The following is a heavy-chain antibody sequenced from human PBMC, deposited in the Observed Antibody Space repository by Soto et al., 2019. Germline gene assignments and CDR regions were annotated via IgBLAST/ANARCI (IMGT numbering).Heavy chain of an antibody. Sequence: QVQLVQSGAEVKKPGSSVKVSCKASGGTFSSYTISWVRQAPGQGLEWMGRIIPILGIANYAQKFQGRVTITADKSTSTAYMELSSLRSEDTAVYYCGRDDSSGYSFDYWGQGTLVTVSS. D-gene: IGHD3-22*01. J-gene: IGHJ4*02. CDR1: GGTFSSYT. V-gene: IGHV1-69*08. CDR2: IIPILGIA. CDR3: GRDDSSGYSFDY.